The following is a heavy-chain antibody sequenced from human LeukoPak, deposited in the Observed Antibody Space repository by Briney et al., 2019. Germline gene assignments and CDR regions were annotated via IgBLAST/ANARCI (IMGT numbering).Heavy chain of an antibody. Sequence: SETLSLTCTVSGDSISSTNYYWGWIRQPPGKGLEWIGSIYYSGSTNYNPSLKSRVTMSVDTSKNQFSLKLSSVTAADTAVYYCAREGDSSSWYDSDAFDIWGQGTMVTVSS. CDR2: IYYSGST. CDR1: GDSISSTNYY. D-gene: IGHD6-13*01. CDR3: AREGDSSSWYDSDAFDI. J-gene: IGHJ3*02. V-gene: IGHV4-39*07.